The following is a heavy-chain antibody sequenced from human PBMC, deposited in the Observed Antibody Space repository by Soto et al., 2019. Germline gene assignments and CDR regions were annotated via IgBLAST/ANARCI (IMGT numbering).Heavy chain of an antibody. CDR3: ARAPIISIFFAYGMDV. Sequence: SETLSLTCTVSGGSISSGGYFWTWIRQHPGEGLEWIGYIYYSGKTYHNPSLKSRATISVDTSKNQFSLKLSSVTAADTAVYYCARAPIISIFFAYGMDVWGQGTTVTVSS. J-gene: IGHJ6*02. V-gene: IGHV4-31*03. CDR2: IYYSGKT. CDR1: GGSISSGGYF. D-gene: IGHD3-3*02.